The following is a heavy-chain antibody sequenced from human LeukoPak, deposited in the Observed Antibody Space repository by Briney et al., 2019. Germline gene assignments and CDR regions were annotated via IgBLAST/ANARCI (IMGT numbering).Heavy chain of an antibody. D-gene: IGHD3-10*01. V-gene: IGHV4-34*01. CDR1: GGSFSGYY. CDR3: ARGTRVATTMVDY. CDR2: INHSGST. J-gene: IGHJ4*02. Sequence: SETLSLTRAVYGGSFSGYYWSWIRQPPGKGLEWIGEINHSGSTNYNPSLKSRVTISVDTSKNQFSLKLGSVTAADTAVYYCARGTRVATTMVDYWGQGTLVTVSS.